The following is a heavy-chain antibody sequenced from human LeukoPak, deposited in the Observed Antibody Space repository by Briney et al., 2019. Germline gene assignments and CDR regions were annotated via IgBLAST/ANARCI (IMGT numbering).Heavy chain of an antibody. Sequence: ASVKVSCKASGYTFTSYGISWVRQAPGQGLEWMGWISAYNGNTNYAQKLQGRVTMTTDTSTSTAYMELGSLRSDDTAVYYCARARSGDYVWGSYRYNQYFDYWGQGTLVTVSS. CDR2: ISAYNGNT. J-gene: IGHJ4*02. D-gene: IGHD3-16*02. V-gene: IGHV1-18*01. CDR3: ARARSGDYVWGSYRYNQYFDY. CDR1: GYTFTSYG.